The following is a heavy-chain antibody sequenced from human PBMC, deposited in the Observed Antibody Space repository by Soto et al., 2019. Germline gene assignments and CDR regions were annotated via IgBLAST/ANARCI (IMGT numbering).Heavy chain of an antibody. J-gene: IGHJ3*02. D-gene: IGHD1-20*01. CDR2: IDYIGGA. V-gene: IGHV4-31*02. CDR3: AREVNSAAASDAFDI. CDR1: GGSISSADYF. Sequence: PSETLSLTCTVSGGSISSADYFWSRIRQHPGKGLEWIGYIDYIGGAYYNPSLKSRVTTSVDTSKNQFSLRLSSVTVADTGTYYCAREVNSAAASDAFDIWGQGTVVTVSS.